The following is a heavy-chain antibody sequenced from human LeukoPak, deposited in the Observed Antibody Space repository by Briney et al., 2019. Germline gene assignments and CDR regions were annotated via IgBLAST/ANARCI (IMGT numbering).Heavy chain of an antibody. CDR2: INSDGSST. Sequence: PGGSLRLSCAASGFTFSSYWMHWVRQAPGKGLVWVSRINSDGSSTSYADSVKGRFTISRDNAKNTLYLQMNSLRAEDTAVYYCARTSGYSYGYVNYYFDYWGQGTLATVSS. D-gene: IGHD5-18*01. CDR3: ARTSGYSYGYVNYYFDY. J-gene: IGHJ4*02. CDR1: GFTFSSYW. V-gene: IGHV3-74*01.